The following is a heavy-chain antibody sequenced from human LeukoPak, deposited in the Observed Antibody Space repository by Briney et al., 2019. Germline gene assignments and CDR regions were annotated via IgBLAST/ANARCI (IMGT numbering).Heavy chain of an antibody. CDR1: GFIFNNYA. D-gene: IGHD6-6*01. CDR2: ISRSADIT. J-gene: IGHJ4*02. V-gene: IGHV3-23*01. Sequence: GGSLRLSCAASGFIFNNYAMSWVRQAPGKGLEWVSAISRSADITYYADSVKGRFSISRDNSKNTLYLQMNSLRAEDTAVYYCAKDPYRVQHSSSSPDYWGQGTLVTVSS. CDR3: AKDPYRVQHSSSSPDY.